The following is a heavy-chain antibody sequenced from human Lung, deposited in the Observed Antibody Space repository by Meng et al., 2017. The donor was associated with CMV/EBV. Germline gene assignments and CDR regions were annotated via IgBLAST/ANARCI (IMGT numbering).Heavy chain of an antibody. V-gene: IGHV3-9*01. D-gene: IGHD3-16*01. J-gene: IGHJ6*02. CDR3: TRVGLAMDV. Sequence: SLKISCAASGFNFDDYSLHWVRQAPGKGLEWVSGISWNSGNVGYGDSVKGRFTISRDNGKNSLYLQMNSLRAEATALYYCTRVGLAMDVWGQGTPVTVSS. CDR1: GFNFDDYS. CDR2: ISWNSGNV.